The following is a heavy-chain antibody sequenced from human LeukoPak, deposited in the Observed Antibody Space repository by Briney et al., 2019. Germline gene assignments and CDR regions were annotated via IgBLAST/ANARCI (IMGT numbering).Heavy chain of an antibody. CDR3: AREAYYGSGRSRQPSPV. CDR2: ISKDGSDE. J-gene: IGHJ4*02. CDR1: GFTFSSYA. V-gene: IGHV3-30*01. Sequence: GGSLRLSCAASGFTFSSYAMYWVHQAPGKGLEWVALISKDGSDEDHADSVKGRFTISRDNSKDTLYLQMISLRIEDTAVYYCAREAYYGSGRSRQPSPVWGQGTLVTVSS. D-gene: IGHD3-10*01.